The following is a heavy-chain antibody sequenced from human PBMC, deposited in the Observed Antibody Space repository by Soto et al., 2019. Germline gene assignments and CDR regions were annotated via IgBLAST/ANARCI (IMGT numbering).Heavy chain of an antibody. CDR1: GGTSSSYA. CDR2: IIPIFGTA. CDR3: ARCYQVGIDYSY. V-gene: IGHV1-69*13. Sequence: ASVQFSSKASGGTSSSYAISWGLQAPGQGLEWMGGIIPIFGTANYAQTFKGRVTITADESTSTSSMKLSSVSAEDTAVYYCARCYQVGIDYSYWGQGTLVNVPS. J-gene: IGHJ4*02. D-gene: IGHD2-15*01.